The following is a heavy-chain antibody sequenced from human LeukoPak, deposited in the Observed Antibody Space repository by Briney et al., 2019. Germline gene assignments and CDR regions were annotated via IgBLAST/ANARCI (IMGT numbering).Heavy chain of an antibody. V-gene: IGHV4-4*02. CDR2: IHHSGTT. Sequence: SRTQSLICAVSGGSISSTSWWSSVRQPPGKGLKWIGEIHHSGTTTYNPSLKSRLTISVDKSKNQFSLTLYSVTAADTAVYFCTREGLNDYKNPTDAVDIWGQGTMVTVSS. CDR3: TREGLNDYKNPTDAVDI. CDR1: GGSISSTSW. J-gene: IGHJ3*02. D-gene: IGHD4-11*01.